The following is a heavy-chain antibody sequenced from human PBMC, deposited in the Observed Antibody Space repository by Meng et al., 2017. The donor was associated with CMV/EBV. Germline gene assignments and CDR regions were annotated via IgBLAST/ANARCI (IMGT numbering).Heavy chain of an antibody. J-gene: IGHJ6*02. V-gene: IGHV1-69*04. CDR2: IIPILGIA. Sequence: SAKLSCKAPAGTFSSSPTSWLLHAPGQGLEWMGRIIPILGIANSAQTFQGRVTITAGKSTSTAYMELSSLRSEDTAVNYCATDSDAILYCNSTSFYFGGTQSFCYYGMDVWGQGATVTVSS. D-gene: IGHD2-2*01. CDR3: ATDSDAILYCNSTSFYFGGTQSFCYYGMDV. CDR1: AGTFSSSP.